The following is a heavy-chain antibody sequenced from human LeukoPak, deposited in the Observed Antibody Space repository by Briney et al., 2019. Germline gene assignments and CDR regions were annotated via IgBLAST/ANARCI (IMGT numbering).Heavy chain of an antibody. J-gene: IGHJ5*02. CDR1: GFTFSIYC. CDR2: INSDGSST. V-gene: IGHV3-74*01. Sequence: GGSLRLSCAASGFTFSIYCMYWVRQAPGKGLVWVTRINSDGSSTSYADSVKGRFTISRDNAKNTLYLQMNSLRAEDTAVYYCARDFNWNGNWFDPWGQGTLVTVSS. CDR3: ARDFNWNGNWFDP. D-gene: IGHD1-1*01.